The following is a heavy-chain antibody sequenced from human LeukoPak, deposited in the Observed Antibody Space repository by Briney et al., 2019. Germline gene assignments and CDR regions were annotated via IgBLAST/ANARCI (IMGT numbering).Heavy chain of an antibody. J-gene: IGHJ5*02. CDR1: GYTFTSYG. V-gene: IGHV1-18*01. Sequence: ASVKVSCKASGYTFTSYGISWVRQAPGQGLEWMGWISAYNGNTNYAQKLQGRVTMTTDTSTSTAYMELRSLRSDDTAVYYCARDLTMIVGWGALMNWFDPWGQGTLVTVSS. CDR3: ARDLTMIVGWGALMNWFDP. D-gene: IGHD3-22*01. CDR2: ISAYNGNT.